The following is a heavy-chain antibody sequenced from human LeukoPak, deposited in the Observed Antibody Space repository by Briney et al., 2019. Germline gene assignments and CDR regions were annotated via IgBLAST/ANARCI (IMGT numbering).Heavy chain of an antibody. J-gene: IGHJ5*02. V-gene: IGHV4-34*01. CDR3: ARVAGNIVVVVAATRRRNWFDP. D-gene: IGHD2-15*01. CDR2: INHSGST. CDR1: GGSFSGYY. Sequence: SETLSLTCAVYGGSFSGYYWSWIRQPPGKGLEWIGEINHSGSTNYNPSLKSRVTISVDTSKNQFSLRLSSVVTADTTVYYCARVAGNIVVVVAATRRRNWFDPWGQGTLVTVSS.